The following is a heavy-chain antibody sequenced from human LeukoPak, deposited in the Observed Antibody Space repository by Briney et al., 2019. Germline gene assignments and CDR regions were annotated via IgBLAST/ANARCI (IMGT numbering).Heavy chain of an antibody. CDR3: AKDRVSYYDFWSGYPVLQY. CDR2: IYSGGST. CDR1: GFTVSSNY. Sequence: GGSLRLSCAASGFTVSSNYMSWVRQAPGKGLEWVSVIYSGGSTYYADSVKGRFTISRDDSKNTLYLQMNSLRAEDTAVYYCAKDRVSYYDFWSGYPVLQYWGQGTLVTVSS. D-gene: IGHD3-3*01. V-gene: IGHV3-53*01. J-gene: IGHJ4*02.